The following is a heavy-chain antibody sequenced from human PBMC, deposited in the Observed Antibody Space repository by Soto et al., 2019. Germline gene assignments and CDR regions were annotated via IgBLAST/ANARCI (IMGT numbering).Heavy chain of an antibody. V-gene: IGHV3-9*01. CDR2: ISWNSGSI. Sequence: EVQLVESGGGLVQPGRSLRLSCAASGFTFDDYAMHWVRQAPGKGLEWVSGISWNSGSIGYADSVKGRFTISRDNAKNSLYLQMNSVRAEDTALYYCAKGTQTFYDFWSGYYDYWGQGTLVTVSS. D-gene: IGHD3-3*01. CDR3: AKGTQTFYDFWSGYYDY. J-gene: IGHJ4*02. CDR1: GFTFDDYA.